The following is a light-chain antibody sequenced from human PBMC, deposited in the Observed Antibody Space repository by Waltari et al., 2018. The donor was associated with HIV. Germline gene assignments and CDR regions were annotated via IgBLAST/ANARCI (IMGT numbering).Light chain of an antibody. Sequence: DIQMTQSPSSLSASVGDRVTITCRASQIISSYLNWYQQKPGKAPKLLIYAASSLQSGVPSRFSGSGSGTDFTLTISSLQPEDFATYYCQQSYSTLPGTFGQGTKVEIK. CDR2: AAS. CDR1: QIISSY. V-gene: IGKV1-39*01. CDR3: QQSYSTLPGT. J-gene: IGKJ1*01.